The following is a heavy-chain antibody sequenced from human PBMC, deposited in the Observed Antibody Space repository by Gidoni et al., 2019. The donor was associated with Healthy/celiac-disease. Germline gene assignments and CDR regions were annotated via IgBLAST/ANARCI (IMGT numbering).Heavy chain of an antibody. CDR2: ISYDGSNK. V-gene: IGHV3-30*18. Sequence: QVQLVESGGGVVQPGRSLRLSCAASGFTFSSYGMHWVRQAPGKGLEWVAVISYDGSNKYYADSVKDRFTISRDNSKNTLYLQMNSLRAEDTAVYYCAKDATSWIQLWLPYYFDYWGQGTLVTVSS. CDR1: GFTFSSYG. J-gene: IGHJ4*02. CDR3: AKDATSWIQLWLPYYFDY. D-gene: IGHD5-18*01.